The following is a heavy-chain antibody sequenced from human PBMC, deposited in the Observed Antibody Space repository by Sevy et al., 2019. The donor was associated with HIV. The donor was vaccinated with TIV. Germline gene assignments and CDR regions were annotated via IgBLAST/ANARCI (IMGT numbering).Heavy chain of an antibody. CDR1: GFRFDDYA. J-gene: IGHJ6*02. CDR3: AKDMVGIETLDYYSYYGMDV. Sequence: GGSLRLSCAASGFRFDDYAMHWVRQVPGKSPEWVSGISWNSYRIDYADSVRGRSTISKDNAKNSLSLQMNSLRVEDTSLYYCAKDMVGIETLDYYSYYGMDVWGQGTTVTVSS. D-gene: IGHD2-21*01. CDR2: ISWNSYRI. V-gene: IGHV3-9*01.